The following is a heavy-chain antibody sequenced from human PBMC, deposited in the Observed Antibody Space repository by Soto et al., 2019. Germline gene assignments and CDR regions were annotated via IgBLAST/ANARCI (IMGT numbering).Heavy chain of an antibody. CDR3: AKDAVYGDGLWLVAD. CDR1: GFSFSKYA. V-gene: IGHV3-23*01. D-gene: IGHD2-21*02. CDR2: ITGSGGTI. Sequence: DVQLLESGGGLVQPGGSLRLSCAASGFSFSKYAMIWVRQAPGKGQEWVSGITGSGGTIEYAASVKGRFTISRDNYKNTVYLQMNSLRAEDTAMYYCAKDAVYGDGLWLVADWGQGNLVTVS. J-gene: IGHJ4*02.